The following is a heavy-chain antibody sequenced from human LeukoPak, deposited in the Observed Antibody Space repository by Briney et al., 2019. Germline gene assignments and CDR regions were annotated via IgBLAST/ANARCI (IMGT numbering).Heavy chain of an antibody. D-gene: IGHD5-12*01. J-gene: IGHJ4*02. Sequence: PGGSLRLSCAASGXTFSSYSMNWVRQAPGKGLEWVSSISSSSSYIYYADSVKGRFTISRDNAKNSLYLQMDSLRAEDTAVYYCARSPGYSGYDPFDYWGQGTLVTVSS. CDR2: ISSSSSYI. CDR1: GXTFSSYS. CDR3: ARSPGYSGYDPFDY. V-gene: IGHV3-21*01.